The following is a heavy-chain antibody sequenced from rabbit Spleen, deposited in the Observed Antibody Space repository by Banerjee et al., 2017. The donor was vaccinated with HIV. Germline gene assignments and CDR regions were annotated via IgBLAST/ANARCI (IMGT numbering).Heavy chain of an antibody. CDR3: ARDTASSFSSYGMDL. CDR2: IDDGSSGFT. V-gene: IGHV1S40*01. D-gene: IGHD8-1*01. J-gene: IGHJ6*01. Sequence: VESGGDLVKPGASLTLTCTASGVSFSSSSYMCWVRQAPGKGLEWIACIDDGSSGFTYFATWAKGRFTISKTSSTTVTLQMTRLTAADTATYFCARDTASSFSSYGMDLWGQGTLVTVS. CDR1: GVSFSSSSY.